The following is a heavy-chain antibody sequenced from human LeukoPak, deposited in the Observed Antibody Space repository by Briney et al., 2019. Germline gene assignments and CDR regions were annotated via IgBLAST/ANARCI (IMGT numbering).Heavy chain of an antibody. CDR2: ISSSSSTI. V-gene: IGHV3-48*04. J-gene: IGHJ4*02. Sequence: GGSLRLSCAASGFTFSSYNMNWVRQAPGKGLEWVSFISSSSSTIYYADSVKGRFTISRDNAKNSLYLQMNSLRAEDTAVYYCARYGVYAIDYFDYWGQGTLVTVSS. CDR3: ARYGVYAIDYFDY. D-gene: IGHD2-8*01. CDR1: GFTFSSYN.